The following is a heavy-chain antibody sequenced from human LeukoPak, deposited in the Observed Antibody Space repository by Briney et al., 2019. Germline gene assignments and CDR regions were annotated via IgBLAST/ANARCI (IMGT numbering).Heavy chain of an antibody. V-gene: IGHV4-61*01. J-gene: IGHJ4*02. CDR2: KYYSGST. CDR3: ARGRSYGFDFDS. CDR1: GVSINTCCYY. Sequence: KSSETLSLTCDVSGVSINTCCYYWTWIRQPPGKGLEWIGYKYYSGSTRYNSSLRSRLTIPLDTSKNQFSLRLTSVTAADTAVYYCARGRSYGFDFDSWGPGTLVIVSS. D-gene: IGHD5-18*01.